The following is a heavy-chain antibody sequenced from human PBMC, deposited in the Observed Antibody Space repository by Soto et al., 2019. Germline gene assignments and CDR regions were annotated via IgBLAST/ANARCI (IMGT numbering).Heavy chain of an antibody. CDR1: GGSISGGDYY. CDR2: IYYSGST. Sequence: SETLSLTCTVSGGSISGGDYYWSWIRQPPGKGLEWIGYIYYSGSTYYNPSLKSRVTISVDTSKNQFSLKLSSVTAADTAVYYRARWVVVAATAYYYYGMDVWGQGTTVTVSS. D-gene: IGHD2-15*01. J-gene: IGHJ6*02. CDR3: ARWVVVAATAYYYYGMDV. V-gene: IGHV4-30-4*01.